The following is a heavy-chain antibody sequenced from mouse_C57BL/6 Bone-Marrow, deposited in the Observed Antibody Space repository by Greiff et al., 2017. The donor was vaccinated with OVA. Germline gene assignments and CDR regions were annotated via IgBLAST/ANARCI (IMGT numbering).Heavy chain of an antibody. CDR2: VYPYNGGN. CDR1: GFTFTDYY. CDR3: AISGVLDY. D-gene: IGHD2-14*01. Sequence: VHVKQSGPVLVKPGPSVKISCKASGFTFTDYYMHWVKQSHGKSLEWIGLVYPYNGGNSYNQNFKGKGTLTVDTSSSTAYMELNSLTSEVSAVYYCAISGVLDYWGQGTTLTVSS. J-gene: IGHJ2*01. V-gene: IGHV1-36*01.